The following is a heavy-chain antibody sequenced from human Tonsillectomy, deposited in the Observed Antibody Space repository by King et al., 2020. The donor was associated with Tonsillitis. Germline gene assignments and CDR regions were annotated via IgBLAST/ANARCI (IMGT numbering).Heavy chain of an antibody. D-gene: IGHD2-21*02. CDR2: INSDGSDT. V-gene: IGHV3-74*01. CDR1: GFTFSSFW. J-gene: IGHJ3*01. Sequence: VQLVESGGGLVQPGGSLRLSCAASGFTFSSFWIHWVRQAPGKGLVWVSRINSDGSDTIYADSVQGRFTVYRDNARNTLYLQMKSLRAEDTALYYCARDGVDYCFDVWGKGTMVTVSS. CDR3: ARDGVDYCFDV.